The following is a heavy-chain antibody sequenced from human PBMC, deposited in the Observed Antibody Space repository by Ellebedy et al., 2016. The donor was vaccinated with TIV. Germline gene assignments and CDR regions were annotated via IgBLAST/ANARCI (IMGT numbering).Heavy chain of an antibody. CDR2: IYPGDSDT. J-gene: IGHJ4*02. CDR3: AKTRTYTGDDWTFDQ. D-gene: IGHD2-21*01. CDR1: GYSFANFY. Sequence: PGGSLRLSCNGSGYSFANFYIAWVRQMPGKGLEWMGIIYPGDSDTRYSPSFQGQVTIPVDRSSSTADLQWSSLKASDTAMYYCAKTRTYTGDDWTFDQWGQGTQVTVSS. V-gene: IGHV5-51*01.